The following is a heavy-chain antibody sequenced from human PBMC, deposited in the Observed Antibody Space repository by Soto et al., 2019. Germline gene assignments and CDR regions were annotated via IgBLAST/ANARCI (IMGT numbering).Heavy chain of an antibody. CDR1: GFIFRNYA. J-gene: IGHJ4*02. Sequence: GGSLRLSCAASGFIFRNYALTWVRQAPGEGLEWVSGISGSGGYTYYADSVKGRFTISRDNSKNTLYLQMNGLRAEDTAVYYRAKYEGPSPPGYFDYWGQGTLVTVSS. CDR3: AKYEGPSPPGYFDY. D-gene: IGHD3-16*01. V-gene: IGHV3-23*01. CDR2: ISGSGGYT.